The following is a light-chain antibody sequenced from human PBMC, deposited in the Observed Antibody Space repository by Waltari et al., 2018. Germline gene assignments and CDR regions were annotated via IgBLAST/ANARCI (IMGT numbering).Light chain of an antibody. V-gene: IGLV2-14*01. CDR1: SRDIGGYAY. CDR3: SSHTRSSTHV. Sequence: QSALTQPAPVSGSPGQSITISCTGTSRDIGGYAYVSWYQQHPGKAPKLMIYGVTNRPSGVSNRFTGSKSGNTASLTISGLQAEDEADYYCSSHTRSSTHVFGGGTKVTVL. CDR2: GVT. J-gene: IGLJ2*01.